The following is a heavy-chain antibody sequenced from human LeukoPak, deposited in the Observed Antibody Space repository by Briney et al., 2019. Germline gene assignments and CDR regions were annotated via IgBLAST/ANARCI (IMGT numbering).Heavy chain of an antibody. J-gene: IGHJ4*02. CDR3: TTAHDIVTGYALGY. D-gene: IGHD3-9*01. Sequence: GGSLRLSCAASGFTFSNAWMSWVRQAPGKGLEWVGRIKSKTDGGTTDYAAPVKARFTISRDDSKNTLYLQMNSLTTEDTAVYYCTTAHDIVTGYALGYWGQGTLVTVSS. V-gene: IGHV3-15*01. CDR2: IKSKTDGGTT. CDR1: GFTFSNAW.